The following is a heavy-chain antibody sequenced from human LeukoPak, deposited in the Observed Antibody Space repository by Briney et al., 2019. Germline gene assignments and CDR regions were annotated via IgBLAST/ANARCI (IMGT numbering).Heavy chain of an antibody. D-gene: IGHD6-13*01. J-gene: IGHJ4*02. V-gene: IGHV3-23*01. CDR2: ISPSADST. CDR3: AKRESSSSWYNYFDY. Sequence: GGSLRLSCAASGFSFSDHYMSWIRQAPGKGLEWVSAISPSADSTSYADSVKGRFAISRDNSKNTLYLQMDSLRAEDTAVYYCAKRESSSSWYNYFDYWGQGTLVTVSS. CDR1: GFSFSDHY.